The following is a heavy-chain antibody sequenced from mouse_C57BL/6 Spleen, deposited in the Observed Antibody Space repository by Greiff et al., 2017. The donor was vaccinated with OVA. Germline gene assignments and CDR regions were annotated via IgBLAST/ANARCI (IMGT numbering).Heavy chain of an antibody. CDR2: IYPGDGDT. CDR1: GYAFSSSW. Sequence: VKLMESGPELVKPGASVKISCKASGYAFSSSWMNWVKQRPGKGLEWIGRIYPGDGDTNYNGKFKGKAKLTADKSSSTAYMQLSSLTSEDSAVYVCARSYYGSSYDAMDYWGQGTSVTVSS. J-gene: IGHJ4*01. V-gene: IGHV1-82*01. CDR3: ARSYYGSSYDAMDY. D-gene: IGHD1-1*01.